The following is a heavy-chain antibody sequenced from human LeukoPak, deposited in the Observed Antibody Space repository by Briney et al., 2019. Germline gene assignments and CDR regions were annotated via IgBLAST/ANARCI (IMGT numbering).Heavy chain of an antibody. V-gene: IGHV1-18*01. D-gene: IGHD2-2*01. J-gene: IGHJ5*02. CDR1: GYTFTSYG. CDR3: ARDGCSSSSCSAGGNWFDP. Sequence: ASVKVSCKASGYTFTSYGISWVRQAPGQGLEWMGWISAYNGNTNYAQKLQGRVTMTRDTSTSTVYMELSSLRSEDTAVYFCARDGCSSSSCSAGGNWFDPWGQGTLVTVSS. CDR2: ISAYNGNT.